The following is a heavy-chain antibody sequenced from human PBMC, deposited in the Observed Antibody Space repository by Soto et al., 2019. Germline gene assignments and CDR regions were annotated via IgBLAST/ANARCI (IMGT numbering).Heavy chain of an antibody. Sequence: SETLSLTCTVSGGSISSYYWSWIRQPPGKGLEWIGYIYYSGSTNYNPSLKSQVTISVDTSKNQFSLKLSSVTAADTAVYYCARSPLERYSGYDSFSGMYVWGQGTTVTVSS. D-gene: IGHD5-12*01. CDR2: IYYSGST. CDR3: ARSPLERYSGYDSFSGMYV. J-gene: IGHJ6*02. V-gene: IGHV4-59*01. CDR1: GGSISSYY.